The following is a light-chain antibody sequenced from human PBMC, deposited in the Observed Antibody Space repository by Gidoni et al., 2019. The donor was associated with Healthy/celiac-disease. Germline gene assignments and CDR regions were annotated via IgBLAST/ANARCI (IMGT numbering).Light chain of an antibody. CDR2: WAS. CDR1: PSVLYRSNNKNY. CDR3: QQYYSTPPFT. Sequence: DIVITPSPAPLAVSLGERATINCQSSPSVLYRSNNKNYLAWYQQKPGQPPKLLIYWASTRESGVPDRFSGSGSGTDFTLTISSLQAEDVAVYYCQQYYSTPPFTFGPGTKVDIK. V-gene: IGKV4-1*01. J-gene: IGKJ3*01.